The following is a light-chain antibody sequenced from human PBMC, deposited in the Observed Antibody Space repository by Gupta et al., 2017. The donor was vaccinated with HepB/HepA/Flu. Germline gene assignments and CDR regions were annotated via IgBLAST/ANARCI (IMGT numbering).Light chain of an antibody. Sequence: PATMSVSPGERATLSCRASQSVSSNLAWYQQKPGQAPRLLIYGASTRATGIPARFSGSGSGTEFTLTISSLQSEDFAVYYCQQYNNWPETFGQGTKVEIK. CDR2: GAS. CDR1: QSVSSN. CDR3: QQYNNWPET. J-gene: IGKJ1*01. V-gene: IGKV3-15*01.